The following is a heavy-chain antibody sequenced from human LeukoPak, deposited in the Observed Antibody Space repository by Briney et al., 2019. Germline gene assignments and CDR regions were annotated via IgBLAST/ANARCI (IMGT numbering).Heavy chain of an antibody. CDR3: ASFIYYYYYMDV. D-gene: IGHD3-10*01. J-gene: IGHJ6*03. V-gene: IGHV4-34*01. Sequence: SETLSLTCAVYGGSFSGYYWSWIRQPPGKGLEWIGSIYYSGSTCYNPSLKSRVTISVDTSKNQFSLKLSSVTAADTAVYYCASFIYYYYYMDVWGKGTTVTISS. CDR1: GGSFSGYY. CDR2: IYYSGST.